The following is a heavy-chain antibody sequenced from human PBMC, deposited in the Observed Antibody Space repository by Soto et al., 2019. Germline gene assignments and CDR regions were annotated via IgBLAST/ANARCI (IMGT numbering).Heavy chain of an antibody. D-gene: IGHD3-3*01. CDR1: GFTFSSYG. V-gene: IGHV3-30*18. J-gene: IGHJ4*02. CDR2: ISYDGSNK. Sequence: PGGSLRLSCAASGFTFSSYGMHWVRQAPGKGLEWVAVISYDGSNKYYADSVKGRFTISRDNSKNTLYLQMNSLRAEDTAVYYCAKDRQTIFSDFDYWGQGTLVTVSS. CDR3: AKDRQTIFSDFDY.